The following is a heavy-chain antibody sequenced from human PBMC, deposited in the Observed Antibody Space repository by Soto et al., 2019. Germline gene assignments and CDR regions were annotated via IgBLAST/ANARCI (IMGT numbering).Heavy chain of an antibody. V-gene: IGHV3-9*01. Sequence: EVQLVESGGGLVQPGRSLRLSCAASGFTFDDFAMHWVRQAPGKGLEWVSGISWNSAMIGYADSVKGRFTISRDNAKNSLYLQMNSLRPEGTALYFCAKDNRADRGAFDYWGQGTLVSVCS. D-gene: IGHD3-10*01. J-gene: IGHJ4*02. CDR3: AKDNRADRGAFDY. CDR2: ISWNSAMI. CDR1: GFTFDDFA.